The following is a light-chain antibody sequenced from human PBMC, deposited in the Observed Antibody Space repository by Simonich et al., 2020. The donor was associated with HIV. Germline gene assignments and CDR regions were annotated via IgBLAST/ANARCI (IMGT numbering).Light chain of an antibody. J-gene: IGLJ2*01. Sequence: QSALTQPASVSGSPGQSITISCTGTNSYVGGYNYVSWYQQHPGKAPKIMIYDVSNRPSGVSNRFSGSKSGNTASLTISGLQAEDEADYYCSSYTSSSTVVFGGGTKLTVL. CDR3: SSYTSSSTVV. CDR2: DVS. CDR1: NSYVGGYNY. V-gene: IGLV2-14*03.